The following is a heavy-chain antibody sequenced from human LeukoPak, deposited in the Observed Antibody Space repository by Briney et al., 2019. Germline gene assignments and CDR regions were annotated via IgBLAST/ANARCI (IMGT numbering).Heavy chain of an antibody. V-gene: IGHV1-2*02. J-gene: IGHJ2*01. Sequence: ASVKVSCKASGYTFTGYYMHWVRQAPGQGPEWMGWINPNSGGTNFAQKFQGRVTMTRDTSISTAYMELSSLRSDDTAVYYCARGPGITVIVAANWYLDLWGRGTLVTVFS. CDR3: ARGPGITVIVAANWYLDL. CDR2: INPNSGGT. CDR1: GYTFTGYY. D-gene: IGHD3-22*01.